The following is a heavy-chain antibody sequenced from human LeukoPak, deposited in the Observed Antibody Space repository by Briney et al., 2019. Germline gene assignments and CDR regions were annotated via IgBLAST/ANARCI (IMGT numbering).Heavy chain of an antibody. D-gene: IGHD4-11*01. J-gene: IGHJ6*04. Sequence: SETLSLTCTVSGGSISSYYWSWIRQPPGKGLERIGQIYYSWSTNYNPSLKSRVTISVDTSKNQFSLQLSSVTAADTAVYNCARMTTVTNAMDVWGKGTTVTVSS. CDR3: ARMTTVTNAMDV. CDR2: IYYSWST. CDR1: GGSISSYY. V-gene: IGHV4-59*01.